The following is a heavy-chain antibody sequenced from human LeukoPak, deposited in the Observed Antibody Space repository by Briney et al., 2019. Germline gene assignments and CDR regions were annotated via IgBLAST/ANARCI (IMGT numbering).Heavy chain of an antibody. CDR1: GYTFTSYY. CDR3: ARDRIGYCSGGSCYPGWFDP. J-gene: IGHJ5*02. Sequence: ASVKVSCKASGYTFTSYYMHWVRQAPGQGLEWMGMINPSGGSTSYAQKFQGRVTMTRDTSTSTVYMELSSLRSEDTAVYYCARDRIGYCSGGSCYPGWFDPWGQGTLVTVSS. V-gene: IGHV1-46*01. D-gene: IGHD2-15*01. CDR2: INPSGGST.